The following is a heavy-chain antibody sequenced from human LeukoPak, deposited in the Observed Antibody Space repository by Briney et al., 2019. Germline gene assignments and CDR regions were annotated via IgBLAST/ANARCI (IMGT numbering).Heavy chain of an antibody. CDR3: VSGMIEFDY. D-gene: IGHD3-22*01. V-gene: IGHV3-7*01. CDR2: INQNGSEI. CDR1: GFRFIDYW. Sequence: GGSLRLSCVASGFRFIDYWMTWVRQAPGRGLEWVANINQNGSEIYYLDSVEGRFTISRDNAKNSLFLQMSSLRVEDTSVYYCVSGMIEFDYWGQGTRVIVSS. J-gene: IGHJ4*02.